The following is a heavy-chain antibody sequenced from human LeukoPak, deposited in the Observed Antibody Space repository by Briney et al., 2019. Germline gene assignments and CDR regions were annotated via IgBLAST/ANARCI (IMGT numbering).Heavy chain of an antibody. CDR1: GYTFTSYG. J-gene: IGHJ5*02. V-gene: IGHV1-18*01. CDR3: ARDDYSSSSIWFDP. Sequence: ASVKVSCKASGYTFTSYGISWVRQAPGQGLVWMGWISAYNGNTNYAQKLQGRVTMTTDTSTSTAYMELRSLRSDDTAVYYCARDDYSSSSIWFDPWGQGTLVTVSS. D-gene: IGHD6-6*01. CDR2: ISAYNGNT.